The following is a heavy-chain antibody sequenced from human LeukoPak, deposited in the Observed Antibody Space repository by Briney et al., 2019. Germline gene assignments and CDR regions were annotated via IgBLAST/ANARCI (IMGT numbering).Heavy chain of an antibody. Sequence: PGGSLRLSCAASGFTVSSNYMSWVRQAPGQGLEWMGIINPSGGSTSYAQKFQGRVTMTRDTSTSTVYMELSSLRSEDTAVYYCARGGGVATYYYGMDVWGQGTTVTVSS. CDR3: ARGGGVATYYYGMDV. V-gene: IGHV1-46*01. D-gene: IGHD3-16*01. CDR1: GFTVSSNY. J-gene: IGHJ6*02. CDR2: INPSGGST.